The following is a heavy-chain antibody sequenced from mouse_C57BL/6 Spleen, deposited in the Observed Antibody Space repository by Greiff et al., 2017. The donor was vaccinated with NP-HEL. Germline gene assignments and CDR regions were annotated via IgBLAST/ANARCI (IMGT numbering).Heavy chain of an antibody. J-gene: IGHJ1*03. CDR3: ARDWDGYFDV. V-gene: IGHV3-1*01. CDR1: GYSITSGYD. Sequence: EVKLMESGPGMVKPSQSLSLTCTVTGYSITSGYDWHWIRHFPGNKLEWMGYISYSGSTNYNPSLKSRISITHDTSKNLLFLKLNSVTTEDTATYYCARDWDGYFDVWGTGTTVTVSS. CDR2: ISYSGST. D-gene: IGHD4-1*01.